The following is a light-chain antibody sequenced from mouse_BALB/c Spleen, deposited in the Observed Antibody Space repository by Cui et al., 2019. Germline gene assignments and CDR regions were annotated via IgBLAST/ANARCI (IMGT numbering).Light chain of an antibody. CDR3: QQGKSYPLT. V-gene: IGKV11-125*01. Sequence: QMNQSPSRLSAYFGNTITITGHASQNINVWLSWYQQKPGNIPKLLINKASNLHTGVPSRFRGSGSGTGFTLTISSLQPEDIDTYYCQQGKSYPLTFGAGTKLELK. CDR2: KAS. CDR1: QNINVW. J-gene: IGKJ5*01.